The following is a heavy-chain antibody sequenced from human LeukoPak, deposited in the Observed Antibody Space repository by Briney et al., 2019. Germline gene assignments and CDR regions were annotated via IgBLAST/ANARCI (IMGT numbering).Heavy chain of an antibody. J-gene: IGHJ4*02. CDR2: INPNSGGT. D-gene: IGHD1-26*01. CDR1: GYTFTGYY. CDR3: ARAPRRATDFDY. V-gene: IGHV1-2*02. Sequence: ASVKVSCTASGYTFTGYYMHWVRQAPGQGLEWMGWINPNSGGTNYAQKFQGRVAMTRDTSISTAYMELSRLRSDDTAVYYCARAPRRATDFDYWGQGTLVTVSS.